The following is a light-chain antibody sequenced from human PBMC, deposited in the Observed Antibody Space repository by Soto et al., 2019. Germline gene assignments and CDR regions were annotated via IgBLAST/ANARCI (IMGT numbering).Light chain of an antibody. V-gene: IGLV2-23*02. J-gene: IGLJ1*01. CDR3: CSYVGGNIFYV. CDR2: EVT. Sequence: QSVLTQPASVSGSPGQSITISCTGTNSDLGTYNLVSWYQQHPGKAPKTIIYEVTKRPSGVSKRFSGSKSGNTAFLTLSGLQAEDEADYYCCSYVGGNIFYVFGTGTKLIVL. CDR1: NSDLGTYNL.